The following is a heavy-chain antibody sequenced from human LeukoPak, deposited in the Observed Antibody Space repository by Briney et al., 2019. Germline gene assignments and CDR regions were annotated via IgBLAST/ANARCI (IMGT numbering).Heavy chain of an antibody. CDR2: ISSGATYI. J-gene: IGHJ4*02. D-gene: IGHD3-22*01. V-gene: IGHV3-21*01. CDR1: GFALSDYA. CDR3: ARDQVYYDSSGYKYFDY. Sequence: PGGSLRLSCAASGFALSDYAINWVRQAPGKGLEWVSSISSGATYIYYADSLRGRFTISRDSAKDSVSLQMDSLRAEDTAVYYCARDQVYYDSSGYKYFDYWGQGTLVTVSS.